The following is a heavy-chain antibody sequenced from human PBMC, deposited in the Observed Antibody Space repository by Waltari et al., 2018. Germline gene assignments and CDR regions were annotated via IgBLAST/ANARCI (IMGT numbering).Heavy chain of an antibody. CDR2: ILPCFGTA. V-gene: IGHV1-69*12. Sequence: QVQLVQSGAEVKRPGSSVTVSCKASGGTFSSYAISWVRQAPGQGLEWMGGILPCFGTANYAQKFQGRVTMTADESTSTAYMELSSLRSEDTAVYYCASPLGHCTSTSCPGYYYMDVWGKGTTVTISS. CDR3: ASPLGHCTSTSCPGYYYMDV. D-gene: IGHD2-2*01. J-gene: IGHJ6*03. CDR1: GGTFSSYA.